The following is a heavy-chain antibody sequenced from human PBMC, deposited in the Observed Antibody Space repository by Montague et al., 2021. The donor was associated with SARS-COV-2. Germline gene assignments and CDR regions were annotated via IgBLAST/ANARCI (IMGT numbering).Heavy chain of an antibody. CDR1: GYSISSGYY. Sequence: SETLSLTCTVSGYSISSGYYWGWIRPPLGKGLEWIGSIYHCGSTYYNPSLKSRVTISVDTSKNQFSLKLSSVTAADTAVYYCAVNSNYYYYYGMDVWGQGTTVTVSS. D-gene: IGHD4-11*01. J-gene: IGHJ6*02. CDR3: AVNSNYYYYYGMDV. CDR2: IYHCGST. V-gene: IGHV4-38-2*02.